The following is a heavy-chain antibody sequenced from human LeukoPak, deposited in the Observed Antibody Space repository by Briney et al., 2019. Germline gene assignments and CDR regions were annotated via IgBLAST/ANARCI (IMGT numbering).Heavy chain of an antibody. CDR3: ARVRLADERAWAY. CDR2: ITPKSGDT. V-gene: IGHV1-2*02. J-gene: IGHJ4*02. Sequence: ASAKVSCKASGYTFSDFYIHWVRQAPGQGLEYVGWITPKSGDTYSPQRFQGRVTMTRDASISTAYMELSSLRSDDTAVYFCARVRLADERAWAYWGQGTLVTVSS. CDR1: GYTFSDFY. D-gene: IGHD3-3*02.